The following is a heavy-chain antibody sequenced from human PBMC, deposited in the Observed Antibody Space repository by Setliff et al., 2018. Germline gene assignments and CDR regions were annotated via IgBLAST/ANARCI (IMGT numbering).Heavy chain of an antibody. CDR3: ARVYGDETNDI. V-gene: IGHV4-61*01. J-gene: IGHJ3*02. D-gene: IGHD2-21*02. CDR1: VDSLISGRYY. CDR2: IYYTGTT. Sequence: PSETLSLTCTVSVDSLISGRYYWSWVRQPPGKGLEWIGRIYYTGTTYYNPSLKSRITMSVDTSKKQFSLSLSSVTAADTAIYYCARVYGDETNDIWGQGKLVTVSS.